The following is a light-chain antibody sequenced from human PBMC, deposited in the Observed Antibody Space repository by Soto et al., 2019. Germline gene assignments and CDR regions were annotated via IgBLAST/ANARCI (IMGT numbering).Light chain of an antibody. CDR3: QQYGSAPFT. J-gene: IGKJ3*01. CDR2: GAS. Sequence: EIVLTQSPGTLSLSPGERATLSCRASQSVSSSHLAWYQQKPGQAPRLLISGASSRATGIPDRFTGSGSGTDFTLTISRLEPEDFAVYYCQQYGSAPFTFGPGTKVDIK. CDR1: QSVSSSH. V-gene: IGKV3-20*01.